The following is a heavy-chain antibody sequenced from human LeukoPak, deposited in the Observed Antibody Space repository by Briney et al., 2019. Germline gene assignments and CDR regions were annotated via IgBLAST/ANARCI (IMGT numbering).Heavy chain of an antibody. V-gene: IGHV3-9*01. Sequence: GGSLRLSCVASGFTFDDYAMHWVRQAPGEGLEWVSGISWNSGSIGYADSVKGRFTISRDNAKNSLYLQMNSLRAEDTALYYCAKGPNYDFWSGLDYWGQGTLVTVSS. J-gene: IGHJ4*02. CDR3: AKGPNYDFWSGLDY. D-gene: IGHD3-3*01. CDR1: GFTFDDYA. CDR2: ISWNSGSI.